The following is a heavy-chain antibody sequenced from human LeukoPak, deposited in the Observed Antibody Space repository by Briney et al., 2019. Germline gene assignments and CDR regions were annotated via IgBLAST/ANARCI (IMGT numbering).Heavy chain of an antibody. J-gene: IGHJ4*02. D-gene: IGHD1-26*01. CDR1: GLTFSDYY. CDR3: ARDLGELLMYY. CDR2: ISSSGDTI. Sequence: GGSLRLSCAASGLTFSDYYMSWIRQAPGKGLEWLSYISSSGDTIYYADSVKGRFTISRDNAKNSLYLQMNSLRAEDTAVYYCARDLGELLMYYWGQGTLVTVSS. V-gene: IGHV3-11*01.